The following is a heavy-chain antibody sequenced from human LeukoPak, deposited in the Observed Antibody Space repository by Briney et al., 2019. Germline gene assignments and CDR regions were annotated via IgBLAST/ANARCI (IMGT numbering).Heavy chain of an antibody. J-gene: IGHJ4*02. CDR3: ARVSCSSTSCPSQVDY. CDR1: GFTFSSYG. Sequence: GGSLSLSCAASGFTFSSYGMTWVRQAQGKGLEWASSISSSSSYIYYADSVKGRFTISRDNAKNSLYLQMNSLRAEDTAVYYCARVSCSSTSCPSQVDYWGQGTLVTVSS. CDR2: ISSSSSYI. V-gene: IGHV3-21*01. D-gene: IGHD2-2*01.